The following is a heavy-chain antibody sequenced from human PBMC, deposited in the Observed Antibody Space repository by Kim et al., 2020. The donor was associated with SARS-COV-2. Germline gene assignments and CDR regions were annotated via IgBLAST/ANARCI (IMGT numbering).Heavy chain of an antibody. Sequence: SETLSLTCAVYGGSFSGYYWSWIRQPPGKGLEWIGEINHSGSTNYNPSLKSRVTISVDTSKNQFSLKLSSVTAADTAVYYCARGLLSGWHHFDYWGQGTLVTVSS. D-gene: IGHD2-15*01. V-gene: IGHV4-34*01. CDR1: GGSFSGYY. CDR3: ARGLLSGWHHFDY. CDR2: INHSGST. J-gene: IGHJ4*02.